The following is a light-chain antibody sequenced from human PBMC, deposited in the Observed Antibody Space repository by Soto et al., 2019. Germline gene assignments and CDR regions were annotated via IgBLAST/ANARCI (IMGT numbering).Light chain of an antibody. J-gene: IGKJ2*03. CDR1: QSVLYSSNNKNY. CDR2: WAS. Sequence: DIVLTQSPDSLALSLGERATINCKSSQSVLYSSNNKNYLAWYQLKSDQPPKLLFYWASTRESGVPDRFSASGSGTDFTLTINSLQAEDVAVYYCHQFYRSGSFGQGTNLEIK. CDR3: HQFYRSGS. V-gene: IGKV4-1*01.